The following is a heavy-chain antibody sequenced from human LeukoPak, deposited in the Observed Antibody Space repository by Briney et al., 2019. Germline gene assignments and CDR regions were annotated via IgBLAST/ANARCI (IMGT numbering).Heavy chain of an antibody. V-gene: IGHV4-34*01. CDR3: ARHRWLPIDY. J-gene: IGHJ4*02. CDR1: GGSFSGYY. Sequence: SETLPLTCAVYGGSFSGYYWSWIRQPPGKGLEWIGEINHSGSTNYNPSLKSRVTISVDTSKNQFSLKLSSVTAADTAVYYCARHRWLPIDYWGQGTLVTVSS. CDR2: INHSGST. D-gene: IGHD5-24*01.